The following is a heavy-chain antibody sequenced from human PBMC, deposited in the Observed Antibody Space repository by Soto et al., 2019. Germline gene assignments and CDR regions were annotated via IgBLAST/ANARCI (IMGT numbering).Heavy chain of an antibody. V-gene: IGHV3-74*01. CDR3: ARATGGNQPFDY. D-gene: IGHD2-15*01. CDR2: ISTDGSST. Sequence: EVQLVESGGGLVQPGGSLRLSCAATGFTFSTYWMHWVRQGPGKGLVWVSRISTDGSSTTYADSVKGRFTISRDNAKNTLYLQMNSLRAEDTAVYDCARATGGNQPFDYWGQGSLVPVSS. J-gene: IGHJ4*02. CDR1: GFTFSTYW.